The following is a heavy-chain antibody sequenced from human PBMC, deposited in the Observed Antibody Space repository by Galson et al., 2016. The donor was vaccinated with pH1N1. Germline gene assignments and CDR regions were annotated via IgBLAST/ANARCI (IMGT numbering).Heavy chain of an antibody. V-gene: IGHV4-59*02. CDR2: IYHTGDT. J-gene: IGHJ5*02. CDR1: GGSVSSYF. D-gene: IGHD3-10*01. Sequence: ETLSLTCSVSGGSVSSYFWSWIRRPPGKGLEWIGYIYHTGDTDYNPPLKSRVTMSVDTSKNQFSLRLTSLTAADTAVYYCARGSRGWFDPWGLGTQVTVSS. CDR3: ARGSRGWFDP.